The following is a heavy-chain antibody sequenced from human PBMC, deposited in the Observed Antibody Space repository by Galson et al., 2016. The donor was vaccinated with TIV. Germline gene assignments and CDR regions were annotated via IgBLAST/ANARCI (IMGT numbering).Heavy chain of an antibody. Sequence: SVKVSCKASGYTFTSYTMHWVRQAPGQRLEWMGWINVGNGNTKYVQKFKGRVTITSDTSARIAYMELSTLTSEDTAMYYCARDRLGAKRAFDIWGQGTLVTVSS. CDR1: GYTFTSYT. V-gene: IGHV1-3*01. CDR3: ARDRLGAKRAFDI. D-gene: IGHD3-16*01. CDR2: INVGNGNT. J-gene: IGHJ3*02.